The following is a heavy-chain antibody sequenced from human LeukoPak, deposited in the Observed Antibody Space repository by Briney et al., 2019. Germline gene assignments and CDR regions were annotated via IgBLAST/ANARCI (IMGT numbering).Heavy chain of an antibody. CDR1: GFTFSSYW. CDR3: AKNGDRGAYCTGGTCYPYFYYYMDV. D-gene: IGHD2-15*01. CDR2: INSDGSST. V-gene: IGHV3-74*01. Sequence: GGSLRLSCAASGFTFSSYWMHWVRQAPGKGLVWVSRINSDGSSTSYADSVKGRFTISRDNAKNTLYLQMNSLRAEDTAIYYCAKNGDRGAYCTGGTCYPYFYYYMDVWGKGTTVTI. J-gene: IGHJ6*03.